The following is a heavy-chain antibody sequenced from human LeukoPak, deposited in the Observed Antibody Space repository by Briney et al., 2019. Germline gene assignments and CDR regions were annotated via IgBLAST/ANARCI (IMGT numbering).Heavy chain of an antibody. D-gene: IGHD2-15*01. CDR1: GFTFTTYW. CDR2: INQDGTEK. V-gene: IGHV3-7*03. Sequence: GESRRLSCAAAGFTFTTYWMSWVRQLPGKGLEWVANINQDGTEKYYVDSVKGRFTISRDSSKNTQYLQMNSLRAGDAAVYYCAKAPATTCSGAYCYPIDYWSQGTLVTVSS. CDR3: AKAPATTCSGAYCYPIDY. J-gene: IGHJ4*02.